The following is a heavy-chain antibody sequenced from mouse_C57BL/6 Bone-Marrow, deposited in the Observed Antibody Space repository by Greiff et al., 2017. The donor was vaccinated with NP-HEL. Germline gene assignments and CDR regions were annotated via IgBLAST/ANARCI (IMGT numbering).Heavy chain of an antibody. V-gene: IGHV1-64*01. CDR2: IHPNSGST. CDR3: AHFDYYAMDY. J-gene: IGHJ4*01. CDR1: GYPFPSYW. Sequence: VQLQQPGAELVKPGASGSFSCKASGYPFPSYWMHWVKRRPGQGLGWIGMIHPNSGSTNYNEKFKSKATLTVDKSSSTAYMQLSSLTSEDSAVYYCAHFDYYAMDYWGQGTSVTVSS.